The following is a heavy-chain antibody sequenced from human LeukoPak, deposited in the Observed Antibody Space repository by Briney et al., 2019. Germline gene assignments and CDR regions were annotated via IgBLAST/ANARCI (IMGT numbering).Heavy chain of an antibody. CDR1: GYSISSGYY. J-gene: IGHJ5*02. Sequence: PSETLSLTCTVSGYSISSGYYWGWIRQPPGKGLEWIGSIYHSGSTYYNPSLKSRVTISVDTSKNQFSLKLSSVTAADTAVYYCARLKSYDYVWGSYRRGNWFDPWGQGTLVTVSS. D-gene: IGHD3-16*02. V-gene: IGHV4-38-2*02. CDR3: ARLKSYDYVWGSYRRGNWFDP. CDR2: IYHSGST.